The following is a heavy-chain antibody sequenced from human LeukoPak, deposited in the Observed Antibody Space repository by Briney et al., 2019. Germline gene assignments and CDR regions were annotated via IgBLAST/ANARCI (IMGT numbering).Heavy chain of an antibody. V-gene: IGHV4-59*12. CDR1: GGSISSYY. J-gene: IGHJ4*02. CDR3: VRVFDS. CDR2: IYYSGST. Sequence: PSETLSLTCTVSGGSISSYYWSWIRQPPGKGLEWIGYIYYSGSTNYNPSLKSQVTISVDTPKNQFSLKLTSVTAADTAVYYCVRVFDSWGQGTLVTVSS.